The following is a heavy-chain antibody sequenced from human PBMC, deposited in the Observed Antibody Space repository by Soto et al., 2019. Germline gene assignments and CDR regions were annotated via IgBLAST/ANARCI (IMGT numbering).Heavy chain of an antibody. Sequence: ASVKVSCKASGYTFTSYAMHWVRQVPGQRLEWMGWINAGNGNTKYSQKFQGRVTITRDTSASTAYMELSSLRSEDTAVYYCARSFPQDYYDIFTCYYRAASDAFDIWGQGTMVTVSS. D-gene: IGHD3-9*01. CDR3: ARSFPQDYYDIFTCYYRAASDAFDI. J-gene: IGHJ3*02. CDR2: INAGNGNT. V-gene: IGHV1-3*01. CDR1: GYTFTSYA.